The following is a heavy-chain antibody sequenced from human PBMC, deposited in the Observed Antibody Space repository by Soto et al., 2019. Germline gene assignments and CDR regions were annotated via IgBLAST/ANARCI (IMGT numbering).Heavy chain of an antibody. CDR3: AKDLRPTYYYDSVPPY. D-gene: IGHD3-22*01. J-gene: IGHJ4*02. V-gene: IGHV1-2*02. CDR1: GYTFTGYY. Sequence: EASVKVSCKASGYTFTGYYMHWVRQAPGQGLEWMGWINPNSGSTYYADSVKGRFTISRDNSKNTLYLQMNSLRAEDTAVYYCAKDLRPTYYYDSVPPYWGQGTLVTVSS. CDR2: INPNSGST.